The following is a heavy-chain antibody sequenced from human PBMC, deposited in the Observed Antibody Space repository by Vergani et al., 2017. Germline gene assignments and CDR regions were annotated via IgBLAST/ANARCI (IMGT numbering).Heavy chain of an antibody. CDR3: ASTVPAAIRYYYYGMDV. Sequence: EVQLVQSGAEVKKPGESLRISCKGSGYSFTSYWISWVRQMPGKGLEWMGRIDPSDSYTNYSPSFQGHVTISADKSISTAYLQLSSLKASDTAMYYCASTVPAAIRYYYYGMDVWGQGTTVTVSS. J-gene: IGHJ6*02. D-gene: IGHD2-2*02. CDR2: IDPSDSYT. V-gene: IGHV5-10-1*03. CDR1: GYSFTSYW.